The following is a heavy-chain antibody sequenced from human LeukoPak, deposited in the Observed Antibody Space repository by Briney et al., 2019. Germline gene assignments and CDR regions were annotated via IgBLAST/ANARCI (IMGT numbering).Heavy chain of an antibody. CDR1: GGSISDYY. D-gene: IGHD6-19*01. V-gene: IGHV4-59*08. CDR2: IHYSGRAN. CDR3: ARLQAVAGAWGSDY. J-gene: IGHJ4*02. Sequence: PSETLSLTCTVSGGSISDYYWSWIRQPPGKGLEYIGYIHYSGRANSVSNNYNPSLKSRVTISVDTSKKQFSLRLTSVTAADTAVYFCARLQAVAGAWGSDYWGQGTLVTVSS.